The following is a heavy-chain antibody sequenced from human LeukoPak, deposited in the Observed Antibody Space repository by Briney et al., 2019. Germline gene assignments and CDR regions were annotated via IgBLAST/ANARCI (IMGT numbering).Heavy chain of an antibody. J-gene: IGHJ3*02. CDR2: IRSDGSNK. D-gene: IGHD5-24*01. V-gene: IGHV3-30*02. CDR1: GFTFSTYG. CDR3: AKGNVATTGRDAFDI. Sequence: PGGSLRLSCAASGFTFSTYGMHWVRQAPGKGLEGVAFIRSDGSNKYYADSVKGRFTISRDDSKNTLYLQMNSLRPEDTAVYYCAKGNVATTGRDAFDIWGQGTMVTVSS.